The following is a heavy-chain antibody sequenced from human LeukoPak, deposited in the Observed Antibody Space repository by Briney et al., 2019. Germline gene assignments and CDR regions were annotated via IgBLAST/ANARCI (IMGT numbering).Heavy chain of an antibody. CDR3: AKDRPNYYDSSGHYYRRNGDY. D-gene: IGHD3-22*01. V-gene: IGHV3-23*01. CDR1: GFTFSIYA. Sequence: GGSLRLSCAASGFTFSIYAMSWVRQAPGKGLEWVSSITSSGTGTFSADSVKGRFTISRDNSENTLYLQMNSLRAEDTAVHYCAKDRPNYYDSSGHYYRRNGDYWGQGTLVTVSS. CDR2: ITSSGTGT. J-gene: IGHJ4*02.